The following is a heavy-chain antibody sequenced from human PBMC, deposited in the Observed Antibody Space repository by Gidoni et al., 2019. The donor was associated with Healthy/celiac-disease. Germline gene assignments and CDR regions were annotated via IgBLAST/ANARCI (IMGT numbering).Heavy chain of an antibody. V-gene: IGHV4-59*01. J-gene: IGHJ5*02. Sequence: QVQLQESGPGLVKPSETLSLTCTVSGGSISSYYWSWIRQPPGKGLEWMGYIYYSGSTNYNPSLKSRVTISVDTSKNQFSLKLSSVTAADTAVYYCARVYSSGSSDWFDPWGQGTLVTVSS. CDR1: GGSISSYY. CDR2: IYYSGST. CDR3: ARVYSSGSSDWFDP. D-gene: IGHD6-19*01.